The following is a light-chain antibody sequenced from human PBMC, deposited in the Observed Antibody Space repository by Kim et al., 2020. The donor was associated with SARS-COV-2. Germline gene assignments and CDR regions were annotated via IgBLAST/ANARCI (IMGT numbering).Light chain of an antibody. CDR2: ATS. Sequence: SPGERATLSCRASQSLSRTYLAWYQQKPGQAPRLLLYATSSRATGIPYRFSGSDSGTDFTLTISRLEPEDFAVYYCHQYVRSPYTFGQGTKVDIK. CDR1: QSLSRTY. J-gene: IGKJ2*01. CDR3: HQYVRSPYT. V-gene: IGKV3-20*01.